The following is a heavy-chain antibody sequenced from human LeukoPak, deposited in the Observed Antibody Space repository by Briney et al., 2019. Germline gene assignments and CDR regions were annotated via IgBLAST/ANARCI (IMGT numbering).Heavy chain of an antibody. CDR3: ARRYDSSGYYYRPYDY. V-gene: IGHV4-34*01. J-gene: IGHJ4*02. CDR2: INHSGSI. CDR1: GASFSGYY. D-gene: IGHD3-22*01. Sequence: SETLSLTCAVYGASFSGYYWSWIRQPPGKGLEWIGEINHSGSINYNPSLKSRVTISVDTSKNQFSLKLSSVTAADTAVYYCARRYDSSGYYYRPYDYWGQGTLVTVSS.